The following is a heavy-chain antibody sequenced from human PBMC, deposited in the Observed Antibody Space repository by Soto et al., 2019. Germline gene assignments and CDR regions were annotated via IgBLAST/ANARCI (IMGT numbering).Heavy chain of an antibody. J-gene: IGHJ4*02. Sequence: QVQLVQSGAEVKKPGASVKVSCKASGYTFTGYYMHWVRQAPGQGLEWMGWINPNSGGTNYAQKLQGRVTMTRDTSISTAYMELSRLRSDDTAVYYCAVSPQSYYDFWSGYYNDYWGQGTLVTVSS. CDR2: INPNSGGT. D-gene: IGHD3-3*01. CDR3: AVSPQSYYDFWSGYYNDY. V-gene: IGHV1-2*02. CDR1: GYTFTGYY.